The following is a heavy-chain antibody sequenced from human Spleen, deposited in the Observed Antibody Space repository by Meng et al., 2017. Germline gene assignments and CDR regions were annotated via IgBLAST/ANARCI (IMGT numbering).Heavy chain of an antibody. D-gene: IGHD5-18*01. CDR3: AKDMRRGVQLGYFDY. V-gene: IGHV3-7*03. CDR2: IKQDGSEK. CDR1: GFTFSDSY. Sequence: GESLKISCAASGFTFSDSYMSWIRQAPGKGLEWVANIKQDGSEKYYVDSVKGRFTISRDNSKNSLYLQMNSLRTEDTALYYCAKDMRRGVQLGYFDYWGQGTLVTVSS. J-gene: IGHJ4*02.